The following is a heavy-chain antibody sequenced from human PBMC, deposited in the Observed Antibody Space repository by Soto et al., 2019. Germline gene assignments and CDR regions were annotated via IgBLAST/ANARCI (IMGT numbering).Heavy chain of an antibody. CDR3: AKDLNCGGDCYYYYYYGRDV. CDR1: GFTFSSYG. V-gene: IGHV3-30*18. Sequence: GGSLRLSCAASGFTFSSYGMHWVRQAPGKGLEWVAVISYDGSNKYYADSVKGRFTISRDNSKNTLYLQMNSLRAEDTAVYYCAKDLNCGGDCYYYYYYGRDVWGQGTTVTVSS. D-gene: IGHD2-21*02. CDR2: ISYDGSNK. J-gene: IGHJ6*02.